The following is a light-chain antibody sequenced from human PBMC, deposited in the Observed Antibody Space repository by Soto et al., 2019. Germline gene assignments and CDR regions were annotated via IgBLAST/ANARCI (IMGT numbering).Light chain of an antibody. J-gene: IGKJ3*01. Sequence: EIVLTQSPGTLSLSPGERATLSCRASQSVSSSYLAWYQQKPGQAPRLLIYGASSRATGIPDRFSGSGSGTDFPLPISRLEPEDFAVYYCQQYGSSLITFGPGTKVDIK. CDR3: QQYGSSLIT. V-gene: IGKV3-20*01. CDR1: QSVSSSY. CDR2: GAS.